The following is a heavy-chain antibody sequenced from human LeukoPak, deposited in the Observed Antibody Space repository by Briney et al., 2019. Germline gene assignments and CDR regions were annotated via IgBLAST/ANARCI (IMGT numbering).Heavy chain of an antibody. D-gene: IGHD3-22*01. V-gene: IGHV1-69*13. CDR3: ARDPYYYDSSLGFCYYGMDV. J-gene: IGHJ6*02. CDR1: GGTFSSYA. CDR2: IIPIFGTA. Sequence: SVKVSCKASGGTFSSYAISWVRQAPGQGLEWMGGIIPIFGTANYAQKFQGRVTITADESTSTAYMELSSLRSEDTAVYYCARDPYYYDSSLGFCYYGMDVWGQGTTVTVSS.